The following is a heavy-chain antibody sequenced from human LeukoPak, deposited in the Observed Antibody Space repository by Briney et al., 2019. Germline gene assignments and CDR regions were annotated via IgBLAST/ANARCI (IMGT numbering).Heavy chain of an antibody. V-gene: IGHV3-11*04. J-gene: IGHJ4*02. Sequence: GGSPRLSCAASGFTFSDYYMSWIRQAPGKGLEWVSYISSSGSTIYYADSVKGRFTISRDNAKNSLYLQMNSLRAEDTAVYYCASDSPYSSSWAYWGQGTLVTVSS. D-gene: IGHD6-13*01. CDR1: GFTFSDYY. CDR3: ASDSPYSSSWAY. CDR2: ISSSGSTI.